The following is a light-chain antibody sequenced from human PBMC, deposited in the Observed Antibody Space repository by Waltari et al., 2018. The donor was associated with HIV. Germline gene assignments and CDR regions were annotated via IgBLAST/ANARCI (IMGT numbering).Light chain of an antibody. Sequence: QTVVTQEPSFSVSPGGTVTLTCALNSDSVSINYYPGWFQQTPGQAPRTLISSTYSRSSGVPDRFSGSILGNEAALTVTGAQADDDSVYFCALYMTGAKWVFGGGTKLTVL. CDR3: ALYMTGAKWV. CDR1: SDSVSINYY. J-gene: IGLJ3*02. V-gene: IGLV8-61*01. CDR2: STY.